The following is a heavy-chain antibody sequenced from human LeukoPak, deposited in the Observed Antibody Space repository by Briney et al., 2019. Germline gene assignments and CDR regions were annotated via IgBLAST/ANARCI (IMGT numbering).Heavy chain of an antibody. J-gene: IGHJ3*02. Sequence: GASVKVSCKASGYTFTGYYMHWVRQAPGQGLEWMGWINPNSGGTNYAQKFQGRVTMTRDTSISTAYMELSRLRSDDTAVYYCAREKARGRRTNDAFDIWGQGTMVTVSS. D-gene: IGHD3-16*01. CDR3: AREKARGRRTNDAFDI. CDR1: GYTFTGYY. CDR2: INPNSGGT. V-gene: IGHV1-2*02.